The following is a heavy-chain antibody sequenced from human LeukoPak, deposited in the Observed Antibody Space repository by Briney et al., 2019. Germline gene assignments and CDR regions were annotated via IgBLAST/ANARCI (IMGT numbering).Heavy chain of an antibody. J-gene: IGHJ5*02. V-gene: IGHV1-69*05. CDR1: GGTFSYA. D-gene: IGHD3-9*01. CDR3: ARLGVGYDIQHWFDP. CDR2: IIPTFGTA. Sequence: SVKVSCKASGGTFSYAISWVRQAPGQGLEWMGGIIPTFGTADYAQQFQGRVTMTTDESRSTAYMELSSLRSDDTAVYYCARLGVGYDIQHWFDPWGQGTLVTVSS.